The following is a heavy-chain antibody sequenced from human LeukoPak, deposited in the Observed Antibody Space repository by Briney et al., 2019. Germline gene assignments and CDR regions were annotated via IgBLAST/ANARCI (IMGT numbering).Heavy chain of an antibody. Sequence: GGSLRLSCAASGFTFSSYGMYWVRQAPGKGLEWVAVIWYDGSNKYYADSVKGRFTISRDNSKNTLYLQMNSLRAEDTAVYYCARDIAAAGTRAHYWGQGTLVTVSS. CDR2: IWYDGSNK. J-gene: IGHJ4*02. CDR1: GFTFSSYG. CDR3: ARDIAAAGTRAHY. V-gene: IGHV3-33*01. D-gene: IGHD6-13*01.